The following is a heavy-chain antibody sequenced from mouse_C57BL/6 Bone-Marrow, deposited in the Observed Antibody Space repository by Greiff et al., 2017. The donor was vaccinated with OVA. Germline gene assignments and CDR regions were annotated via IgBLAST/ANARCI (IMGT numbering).Heavy chain of an antibody. Sequence: QVQLQQPGAELVKPGASVKLSCKASGYTFTSYWMHWVKQRPGQGLEWIGMIHPNSGSTNYNEKFKSKATLTVDKSSRTAYMQLSSLTSEDSAVYCCARKGVITTVGRYFDVWGTGTTVTVSS. V-gene: IGHV1-64*01. CDR1: GYTFTSYW. CDR2: IHPNSGST. CDR3: ARKGVITTVGRYFDV. D-gene: IGHD1-1*01. J-gene: IGHJ1*03.